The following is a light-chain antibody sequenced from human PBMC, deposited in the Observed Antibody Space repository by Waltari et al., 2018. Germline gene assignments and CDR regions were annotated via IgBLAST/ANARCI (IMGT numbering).Light chain of an antibody. Sequence: EIVLTQSPATLSLSPGERATLSCRASQSVSSYLAWYQQKPGKAPRLLIYDASNRATGIPARFSASGSGTDFTLTLSSLEPEDFAVYYCQQRSSWPYTFGQGTKLEIK. V-gene: IGKV3-11*01. J-gene: IGKJ2*01. CDR3: QQRSSWPYT. CDR1: QSVSSY. CDR2: DAS.